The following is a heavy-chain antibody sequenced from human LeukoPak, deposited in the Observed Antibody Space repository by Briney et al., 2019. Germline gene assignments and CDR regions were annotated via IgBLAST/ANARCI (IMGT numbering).Heavy chain of an antibody. CDR2: ISASTTDM. CDR1: GLTFSSYS. CDR3: AKEKRRAFDI. V-gene: IGHV3-48*01. J-gene: IGHJ3*02. Sequence: PGGSLRLSCAASGLTFSSYSMNWVRQAPGKGLEWVSYISASTTDMYYADAVKGRFTISRDNSKNTLYLQMNSLRAEDTAVYYCAKEKRRAFDIWGQGTMVTVSS.